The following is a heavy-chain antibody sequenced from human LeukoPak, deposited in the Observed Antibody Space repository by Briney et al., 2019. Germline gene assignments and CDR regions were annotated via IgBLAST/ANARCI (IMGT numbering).Heavy chain of an antibody. CDR3: ARDSPYFDWLFDY. V-gene: IGHV4-59*01. CDR2: IYYSGST. CDR1: GGSISSYY. Sequence: SETLSLTCTVSGGSISSYYWSWIRQPPGKGLEWIGYIYYSGSTNYNPSLKRRVTISVDTSKNQFSLKLSSVTAADTAVYYCARDSPYFDWLFDYWGQGTLVTVSS. J-gene: IGHJ4*02. D-gene: IGHD3-9*01.